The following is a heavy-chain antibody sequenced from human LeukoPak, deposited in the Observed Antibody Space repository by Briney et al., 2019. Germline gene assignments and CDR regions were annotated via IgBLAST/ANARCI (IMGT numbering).Heavy chain of an antibody. Sequence: APVTVSCKASGYTFTSYYLHWVRQAPGQGLEWMGIINPSGGSTTYRQKLQGRVTMTRDTSTSTVYMELSSLRSEDTAVYYCARDRLTTVTTSTPFDYWGQGTLVTVSS. CDR3: ARDRLTTVTTSTPFDY. J-gene: IGHJ4*02. CDR1: GYTFTSYY. V-gene: IGHV1-46*01. CDR2: INPSGGST. D-gene: IGHD4-17*01.